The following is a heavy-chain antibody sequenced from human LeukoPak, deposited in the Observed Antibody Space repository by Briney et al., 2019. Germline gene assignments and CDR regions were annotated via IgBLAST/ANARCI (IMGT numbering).Heavy chain of an antibody. Sequence: PGGSLRLSCAASGSTFSSYAMHWVRQAPGKGLEYVSAISSNGGSTYYANSVKGRFTISRDNSKNTLYLQMGSLRAEDMAVYYCASSFVEMATTFDYWGQGTLVTVSS. V-gene: IGHV3-64*01. CDR2: ISSNGGST. J-gene: IGHJ4*02. D-gene: IGHD5-24*01. CDR3: ASSFVEMATTFDY. CDR1: GSTFSSYA.